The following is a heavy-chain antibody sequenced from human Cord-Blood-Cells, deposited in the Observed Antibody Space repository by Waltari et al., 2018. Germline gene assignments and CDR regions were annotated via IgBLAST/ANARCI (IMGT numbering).Heavy chain of an antibody. V-gene: IGHV4-34*01. CDR2: INHSGST. CDR3: ARGGVYGSGSYYNLY. D-gene: IGHD3-10*01. J-gene: IGHJ4*02. Sequence: QVQLQQWGAGLLKPSETLSLTCAVYGGSFSGYYWSWIRQPPGKGLEWIGEINHSGSTNYNPSRKSRVTISVDTSKNQFSLKLSSVTAADTAVYYCARGGVYGSGSYYNLYWGQGTLVTVSS. CDR1: GGSFSGYY.